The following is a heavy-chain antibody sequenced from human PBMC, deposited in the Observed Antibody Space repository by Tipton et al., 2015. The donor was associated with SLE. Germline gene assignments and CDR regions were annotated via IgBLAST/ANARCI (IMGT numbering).Heavy chain of an antibody. J-gene: IGHJ4*02. CDR3: ARVTAMGIDY. Sequence: GLVKPSETLSLTCTVSGSSFSSGHYWVWIRQPPGKGLEWIGSISHSGRTYYNPSLKSRITVSVDTSKNQFSLKVTSVTAPDTAVYFCARVTAMGIDYRGQGTLVTVSS. CDR1: GSSFSSGHY. CDR2: ISHSGRT. D-gene: IGHD2-21*02. V-gene: IGHV4-38-2*02.